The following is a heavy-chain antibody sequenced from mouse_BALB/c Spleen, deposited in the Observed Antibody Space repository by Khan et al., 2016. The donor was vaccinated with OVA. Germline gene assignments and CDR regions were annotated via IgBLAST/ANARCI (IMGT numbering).Heavy chain of an antibody. J-gene: IGHJ4*01. CDR1: GFTFSSYG. CDR2: ISSGGHYT. CDR3: AMTISTAKGDYYAMDY. V-gene: IGHV5-6*01. D-gene: IGHD1-2*01. Sequence: EVELVESGGDLVKPGGSLKLSCAASGFTFSSYGMSWVRQTPDKRLEWVATISSGGHYTYFPDSVRGRFTISRDNAKNTLYLQMSSLKSEDTAMYYCAMTISTAKGDYYAMDYWGQGTSVTVSS.